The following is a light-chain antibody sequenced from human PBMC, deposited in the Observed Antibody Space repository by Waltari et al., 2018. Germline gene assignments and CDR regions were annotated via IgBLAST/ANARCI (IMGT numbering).Light chain of an antibody. CDR3: MLYMNNGIYDA. Sequence: TVVTQEPSLSVSPGGTVTLTCGLTSGSVSTTNYPSWYQQTPGQPPRTLIIRTNMRPSGVPDRFSGSILGDKAALTITGAQADDESDYYCMLYMNNGIYDAFGSGTKLTVL. CDR1: SGSVSTTNY. J-gene: IGLJ6*01. CDR2: RTN. V-gene: IGLV8-61*01.